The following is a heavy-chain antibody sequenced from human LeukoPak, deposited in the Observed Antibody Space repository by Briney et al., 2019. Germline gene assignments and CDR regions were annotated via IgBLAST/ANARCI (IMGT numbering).Heavy chain of an antibody. CDR2: ISRSSAYI. V-gene: IGHV3-21*01. D-gene: IGHD3-9*01. CDR1: GFTLSSYS. CDR3: VRDYENLTGSKTRFHY. Sequence: PGGSLRLSCAASGFTLSSYSMNWVRQAPGKGLEWVSSISRSSAYIYYADSVKGRFTISRDNAKNTLYLQMNSLRAEDTAVYYCVRDYENLTGSKTRFHYWGQGTLVTVSS. J-gene: IGHJ4*02.